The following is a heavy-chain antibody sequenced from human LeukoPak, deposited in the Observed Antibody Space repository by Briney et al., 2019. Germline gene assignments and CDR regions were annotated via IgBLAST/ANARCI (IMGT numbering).Heavy chain of an antibody. J-gene: IGHJ4*02. Sequence: PSETLSLTCSVSGGSISSSSYYWGWIRQPPGKGLEWIGGSYYSGSTYYNPSLKSRVTIFVDTSKNQFSLKLSSVTAADTAVYYCARIKYCSSTSCRPPRYYFDYWGQGTLVTVSS. V-gene: IGHV4-39*01. CDR2: SYYSGST. CDR1: GGSISSSSYY. CDR3: ARIKYCSSTSCRPPRYYFDY. D-gene: IGHD2-2*01.